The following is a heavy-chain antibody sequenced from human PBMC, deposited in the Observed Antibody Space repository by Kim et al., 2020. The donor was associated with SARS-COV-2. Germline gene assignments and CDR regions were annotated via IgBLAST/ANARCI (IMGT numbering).Heavy chain of an antibody. V-gene: IGHV4-34*01. CDR3: ARLGTPGSYDSSGYSVTKFDP. J-gene: IGHJ5*02. Sequence: SETLSLTCAVYGGSFSGYYWSWIRQPPGKGLEWIGEINHSGSTNYNPSLKSRVTISVDTSKNQFSLKLSSVTAADTAVYYCARLGTPGSYDSSGYSVTKFDPWGQGTLVTVSS. D-gene: IGHD3-22*01. CDR2: INHSGST. CDR1: GGSFSGYY.